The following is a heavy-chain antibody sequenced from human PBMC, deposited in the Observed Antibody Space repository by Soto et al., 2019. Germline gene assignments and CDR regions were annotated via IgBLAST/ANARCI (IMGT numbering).Heavy chain of an antibody. D-gene: IGHD4-17*01. J-gene: IGHJ4*02. CDR3: ARAPRNYGEPQYYFDY. CDR2: ISAYNGTT. V-gene: IGHV1-18*01. Sequence: QVQLVPSGAEVKKPGASVKVSCKASGYTFTSYGISWVRQAPGQGLEWMGWISAYNGTTNDAQKLQGRVTMTTDTSTSTAYMELRSLRSDDTAVYDCARAPRNYGEPQYYFDYWGQGTLVTVSS. CDR1: GYTFTSYG.